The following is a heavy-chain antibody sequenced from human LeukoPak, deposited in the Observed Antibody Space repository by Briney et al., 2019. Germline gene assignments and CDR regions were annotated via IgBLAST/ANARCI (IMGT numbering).Heavy chain of an antibody. CDR2: ISSSGSTI. CDR3: ARAVGATFYYYYYYMDV. CDR1: GFTFSDYY. D-gene: IGHD1-26*01. J-gene: IGHJ6*03. V-gene: IGHV3-11*04. Sequence: GGSLRLSCAASGFTFSDYYMSWIRQAPGKGLEWVSYISSSGSTIYYADSVKGRFTISRDNARNSLYLQMNSLRAEDTAVYYCARAVGATFYYYYYYMDVWGKGTTVTVSS.